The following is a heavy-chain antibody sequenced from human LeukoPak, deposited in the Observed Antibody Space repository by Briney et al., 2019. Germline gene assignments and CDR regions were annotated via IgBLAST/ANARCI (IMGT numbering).Heavy chain of an antibody. J-gene: IGHJ5*02. D-gene: IGHD6-13*01. CDR1: GYTFTGYY. CDR3: AREAKPISWSFDWFDP. CDR2: INPNSGGT. V-gene: IGHV1-2*02. Sequence: ASVKVSCKASGYTFTGYYMHWVRQAPGQGLEWMGWINPNSGGTNYAQKFQGRVTMTRDTSISTAYMELSRLRSDDTAVYYCAREAKPISWSFDWFDPWGQGTLVTVSS.